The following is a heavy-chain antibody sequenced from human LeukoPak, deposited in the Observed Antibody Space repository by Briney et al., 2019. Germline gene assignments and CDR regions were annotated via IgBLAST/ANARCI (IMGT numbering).Heavy chain of an antibody. V-gene: IGHV3-23*01. CDR1: GFTFINYS. CDR2: ITGSGAFT. CDR3: ARGRDITMVRGVLDY. J-gene: IGHJ4*02. D-gene: IGHD3-10*01. Sequence: GGSLRLSCAASGFTFINYSMTWVRQAPGKGLEWVSAITGSGAFTDYADSVKGRFTISRDNAKNSLYLQMNSLRAEDTALYHCARGRDITMVRGVLDYWGQGTLVTVSS.